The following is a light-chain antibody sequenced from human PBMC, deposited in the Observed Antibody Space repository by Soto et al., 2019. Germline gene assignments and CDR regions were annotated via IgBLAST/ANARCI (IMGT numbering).Light chain of an antibody. J-gene: IGLJ3*02. CDR2: EVS. Sequence: QSALTQPASVSGSPGQSITISCTGTSGDVGGNNYVSWYQQHPGKAPKLMIYEVSNRPSGVSNRFSGSKSGNTASLPISGLQAEDEADYYCSSYTSSSTLWVFGGGTKLTVL. V-gene: IGLV2-14*01. CDR3: SSYTSSSTLWV. CDR1: SGDVGGNNY.